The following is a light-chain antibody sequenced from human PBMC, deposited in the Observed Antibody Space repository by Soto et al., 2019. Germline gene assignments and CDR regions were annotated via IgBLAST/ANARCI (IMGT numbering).Light chain of an antibody. CDR1: QSVSSSY. Sequence: EIVLTQSPGTLSLSPWERATLSCRASQSVSSSYLAWYQQKPGQAPRLLIYGASSRATGIPDRFSGSGSGTDFTLTISRLEPEDFAVYYCQQYGSSPRTFGQGTKVGIK. V-gene: IGKV3-20*01. CDR2: GAS. J-gene: IGKJ1*01. CDR3: QQYGSSPRT.